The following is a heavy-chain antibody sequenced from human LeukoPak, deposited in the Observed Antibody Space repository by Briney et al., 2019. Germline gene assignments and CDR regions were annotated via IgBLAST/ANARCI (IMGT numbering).Heavy chain of an antibody. D-gene: IGHD4-17*01. CDR1: GGSISSSSYY. CDR3: ARLVPYGAVY. J-gene: IGHJ4*02. Sequence: SETLSLTXTVSGGSISSSSYYWGWIRQPPGKGLEWIGSIYYSGSTYYNPSLKSRVTISVDTSKNQFSLKLSSVTAADTAVYYCARLVPYGAVYWGQGTLVTVSS. CDR2: IYYSGST. V-gene: IGHV4-39*01.